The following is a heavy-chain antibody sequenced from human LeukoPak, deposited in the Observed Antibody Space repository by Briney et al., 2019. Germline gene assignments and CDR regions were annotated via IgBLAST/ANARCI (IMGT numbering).Heavy chain of an antibody. CDR2: INPNSGGT. D-gene: IGHD5-24*01. Sequence: ASVKVSFKASGYTFTVYYMHWVRQAPGQGLGRMGWINPNSGGTNYTQKFQGRVTITRDTSISTAYMELSRLRSDDTAVYYCTREGRDGYNQRFFDHWGQGTLVTVSS. CDR3: TREGRDGYNQRFFDH. CDR1: GYTFTVYY. V-gene: IGHV1-2*02. J-gene: IGHJ5*02.